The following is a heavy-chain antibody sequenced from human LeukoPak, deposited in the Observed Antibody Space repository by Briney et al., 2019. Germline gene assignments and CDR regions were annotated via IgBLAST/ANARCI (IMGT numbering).Heavy chain of an antibody. J-gene: IGHJ5*02. CDR1: GGSVSGYY. CDR3: AKLGGWFDP. D-gene: IGHD3-10*01. CDR2: INHSGST. Sequence: PSETLSLTCTVSGGSVSGYYWSWLRQPPGKGLEWIGEINHSGSTNYNPSLKSRVTISVDTSKNQFSLKLSSVTAADTAVYYCAKLGGWFDPWGQGTLVTVPS. V-gene: IGHV4-34*01.